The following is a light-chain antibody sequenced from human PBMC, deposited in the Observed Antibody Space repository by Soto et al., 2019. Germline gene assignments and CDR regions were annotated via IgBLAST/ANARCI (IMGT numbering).Light chain of an antibody. V-gene: IGKV4-1*01. Sequence: DIVMTQSPDSLAVSLGERATINCKSSQSVLKSSNNKNYLAWYQQKPGQAPRLLIYGASSRATGIPDRFSGSGSGTDFTLTISRLEPEDFAVYYCQQYGSSPTFGQGTRLEIK. CDR3: QQYGSSPT. CDR2: GAS. J-gene: IGKJ5*01. CDR1: QSVLKSSNNKNY.